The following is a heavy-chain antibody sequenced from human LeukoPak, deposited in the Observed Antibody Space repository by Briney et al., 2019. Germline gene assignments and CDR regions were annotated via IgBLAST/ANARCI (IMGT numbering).Heavy chain of an antibody. Sequence: ASVKVPCKVSGYTLTELSMHWVRQAPGKGLEWMGGFDPEDGETIYAQKFQGRVTMTEDTSTDTAYMELSSLRSEDTAVYYCATATSGYLRTIAHAFDIWGQGTMVTVSS. V-gene: IGHV1-24*01. CDR3: ATATSGYLRTIAHAFDI. CDR2: FDPEDGET. J-gene: IGHJ3*02. D-gene: IGHD5-12*01. CDR1: GYTLTELS.